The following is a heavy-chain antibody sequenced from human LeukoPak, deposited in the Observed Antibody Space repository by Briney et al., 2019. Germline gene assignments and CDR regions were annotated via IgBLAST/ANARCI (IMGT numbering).Heavy chain of an antibody. J-gene: IGHJ5*02. Sequence: GRSLRLSCAASGFVFSNYAMHWVRQAPGKGLEWVGDISYDVTTKYYAESVEGRFTISRDNSKNTLYLQMDSLRAEDTAIYYCAKGIATGKIDWFDPWGQGTLVTVSS. D-gene: IGHD1-1*01. CDR2: ISYDVTTK. CDR1: GFVFSNYA. CDR3: AKGIATGKIDWFDP. V-gene: IGHV3-30*04.